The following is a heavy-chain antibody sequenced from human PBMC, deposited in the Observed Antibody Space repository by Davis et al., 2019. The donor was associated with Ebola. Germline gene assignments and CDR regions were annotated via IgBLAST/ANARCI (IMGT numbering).Heavy chain of an antibody. J-gene: IGHJ5*02. CDR1: GFTFSTYA. Sequence: PGGSLRLSCAASGFTFSTYAMHWVRQAPGKGLEWVAFIRNDGGVISYADSVKGRFTLSRDNSKNTLYLQMSSLRVEDTAVYFCAKDEGRWSPPASWGQGTLVTVSS. CDR3: AKDEGRWSPPAS. V-gene: IGHV3-30*02. CDR2: IRNDGGVI.